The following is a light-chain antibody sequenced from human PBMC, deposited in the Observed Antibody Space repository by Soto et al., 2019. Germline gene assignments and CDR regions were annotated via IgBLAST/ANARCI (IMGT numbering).Light chain of an antibody. CDR3: AAWDDSLSGFYV. J-gene: IGLJ1*01. Sequence: SALTQPPSASGTPGQRVTISCSGSSSNIGSSYVYWYQQLPGTAPKLLIYRNNQRPSGVPDRFSGSKSGTSASLAISGLRSEDEADYYCAAWDDSLSGFYVFGTGTKVTVL. V-gene: IGLV1-47*01. CDR2: RNN. CDR1: SSNIGSSY.